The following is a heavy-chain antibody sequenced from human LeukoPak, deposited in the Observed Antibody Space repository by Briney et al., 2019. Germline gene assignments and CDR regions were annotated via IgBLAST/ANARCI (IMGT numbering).Heavy chain of an antibody. CDR1: GYGFTSYG. D-gene: IGHD6-6*01. CDR2: ITPYSGNT. V-gene: IGHV1-18*01. J-gene: IGHJ4*02. CDR3: ARGGSSRPSPNFDS. Sequence: GASVKVSCKASGYGFTSYGLSWVRQAPGQGLEWMGWITPYSGNTDYAQKFEGRVSLTSDTSTNTAYMELRGLGSDDTAVYFCARGGSSRPSPNFDSWGQGALVIVTS.